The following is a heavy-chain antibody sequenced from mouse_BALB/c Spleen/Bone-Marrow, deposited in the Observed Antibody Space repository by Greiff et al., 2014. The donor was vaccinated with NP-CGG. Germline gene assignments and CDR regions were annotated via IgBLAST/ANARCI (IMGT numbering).Heavy chain of an antibody. CDR2: INPSSGYT. J-gene: IGHJ3*01. Sequence: QVQLKQSAAELARPGASVKMSCKASGYTFTSYTMHWVKQRPGQGLEWIGYINPSSGYTEYNQKFKDKTTLTADKSSSTAYMQLSSLTSEDSAAYYCAYWDLAYWGQGTLVTVSA. D-gene: IGHD4-1*01. CDR3: AYWDLAY. CDR1: GYTFTSYT. V-gene: IGHV1-4*02.